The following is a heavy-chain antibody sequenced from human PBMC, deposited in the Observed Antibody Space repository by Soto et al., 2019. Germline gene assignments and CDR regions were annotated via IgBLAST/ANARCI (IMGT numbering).Heavy chain of an antibody. CDR1: GFTFSSYS. CDR3: ARELRFLEWLLYDYYYYGMDV. Sequence: PGWSLRLSCAASGFTFSSYSMNWVRQAPGKGLEWVSSISSSSSYIYYADSVKGRFTISRDNAKNSLYLQMNSLRAEDTAVYYCARELRFLEWLLYDYYYYGMDVWGQGTTVTVYS. D-gene: IGHD3-3*01. CDR2: ISSSSSYI. J-gene: IGHJ6*02. V-gene: IGHV3-21*01.